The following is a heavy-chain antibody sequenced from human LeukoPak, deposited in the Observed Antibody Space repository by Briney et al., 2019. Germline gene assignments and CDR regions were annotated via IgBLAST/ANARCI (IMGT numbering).Heavy chain of an antibody. V-gene: IGHV4-61*02. J-gene: IGHJ4*02. Sequence: SETLSLTCTVSGGSISSGSYYWSWIRQPAGKGLEWIGRIYTSGSTNYNPSLKSRVTISVDTSKNQFSLKLSSVTAADTAVYYCARDRGAVVAYWGQGTLVTVSS. D-gene: IGHD6-19*01. CDR1: GGSISSGSYY. CDR3: ARDRGAVVAY. CDR2: IYTSGST.